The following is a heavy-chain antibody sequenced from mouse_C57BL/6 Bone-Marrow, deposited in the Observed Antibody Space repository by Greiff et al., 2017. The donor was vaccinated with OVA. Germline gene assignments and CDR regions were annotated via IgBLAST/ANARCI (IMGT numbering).Heavy chain of an antibody. V-gene: IGHV1-64*01. CDR3: ATIYYGNTWFAY. D-gene: IGHD2-1*01. CDR2: IHPNSGST. CDR1: GYTFTSYW. J-gene: IGHJ3*01. Sequence: QVQLKQPGAELVKPGASVKLSCKASGYTFTSYWMHWVKQRPGQGLEWIGMIHPNSGSTNYNEKFKSKATLTVDKSSSTAYMQLSSLTSEDSAVYYCATIYYGNTWFAYWGQGTLVTVSA.